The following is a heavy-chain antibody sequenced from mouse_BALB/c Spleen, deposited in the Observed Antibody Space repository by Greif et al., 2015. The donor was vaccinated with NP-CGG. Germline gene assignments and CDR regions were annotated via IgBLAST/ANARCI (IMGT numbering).Heavy chain of an antibody. J-gene: IGHJ1*01. CDR2: INPSTGYT. CDR1: GYTFTSYW. D-gene: IGHD2-4*01. V-gene: IGHV1-4*01. CDR3: ARDYDYWYFDV. Sequence: QVQLQQSGAELAKPGASVKMSCKASGYTFTSYWMHWVKQRPGQGLEWIGYINPSTGYTEYNQKFKDKATLTADKSSSTAYMQLSSLASEDSAVHYCARDYDYWYFDVWGAGTTVTVSS.